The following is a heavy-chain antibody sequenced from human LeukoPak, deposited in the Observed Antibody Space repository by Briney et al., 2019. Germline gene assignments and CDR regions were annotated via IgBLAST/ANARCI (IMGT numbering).Heavy chain of an antibody. CDR3: AKAGRGRDTSHYYFDS. J-gene: IGHJ4*02. V-gene: IGHV3-33*03. Sequence: GRSLRLSCAASGFTFSSYGMHWVRQAPGRGPEYVAGIWFDESSQYYADSVKGRFTISRDNSKNTVFLEMNSVRVEDTAVYFCAKAGRGRDTSHYYFDSWGQGTQVSVSS. CDR1: GFTFSSYG. CDR2: IWFDESSQ. D-gene: IGHD3-10*01.